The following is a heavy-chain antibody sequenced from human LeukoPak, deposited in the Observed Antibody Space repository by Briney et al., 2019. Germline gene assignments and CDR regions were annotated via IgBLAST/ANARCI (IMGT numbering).Heavy chain of an antibody. J-gene: IGHJ4*02. V-gene: IGHV3-48*01. Sequence: GGSLRLSCEGSGFSLSAYNMNWVRQAPGKGLESVSYISSSSATIFYADSVKGRFTISRDNAKNSLYLQMNSLRPEDTAVYFCATDRIAAAGTFFDYWGQGTLVTVSS. D-gene: IGHD6-13*01. CDR1: GFSLSAYN. CDR2: ISSSSATI. CDR3: ATDRIAAAGTFFDY.